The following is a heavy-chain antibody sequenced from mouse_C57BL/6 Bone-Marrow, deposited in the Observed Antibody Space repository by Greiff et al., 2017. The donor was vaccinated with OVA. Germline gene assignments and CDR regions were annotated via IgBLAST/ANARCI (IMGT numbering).Heavy chain of an antibody. CDR3: AKRELYYYGSTYFDV. CDR1: GYSFTGYY. V-gene: IGHV1-42*01. D-gene: IGHD1-1*01. CDR2: INPSTGGT. J-gene: IGHJ1*03. Sequence: VQLQQSGPELVKPGASVKISCKASGYSFTGYYMNWVKQSPEKSLEWIGEINPSTGGTTYNQKFKAKATLTVDKSSSTAYMQLKSLTSEDSAVYDCAKRELYYYGSTYFDVWGTGTTGTVSS.